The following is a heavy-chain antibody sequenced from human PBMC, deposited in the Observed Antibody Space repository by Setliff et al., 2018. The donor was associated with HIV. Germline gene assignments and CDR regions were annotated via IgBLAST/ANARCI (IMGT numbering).Heavy chain of an antibody. J-gene: IGHJ4*02. V-gene: IGHV3-21*01. CDR3: ARDIETTVTPFDY. CDR1: GFTFSSYS. Sequence: GSLRLSCAASGFTFSSYSMNWVRQAPGKGLEWVSSISSSSSYIYYADSVKGRFTISRDNAKNSLYLQMNSLRAEDTAVYYCARDIETTVTPFDYWGQGTLVTVSS. CDR2: ISSSSSYI. D-gene: IGHD4-4*01.